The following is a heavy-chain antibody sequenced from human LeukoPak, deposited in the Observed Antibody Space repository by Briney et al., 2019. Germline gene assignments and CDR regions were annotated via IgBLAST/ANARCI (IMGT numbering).Heavy chain of an antibody. CDR2: IYYSGST. Sequence: SETLSLTCTVSGGSISSYYWSWIRQPPGKGLEWVGYIYYSGSTNYNPSLKSRVTISVDTSKNQFSLKLSSVTAADTAVYYCARAHRDTAMVKSRLWGQGTLVTVSS. D-gene: IGHD5-18*01. CDR1: GGSISSYY. J-gene: IGHJ4*02. CDR3: ARAHRDTAMVKSRL. V-gene: IGHV4-59*12.